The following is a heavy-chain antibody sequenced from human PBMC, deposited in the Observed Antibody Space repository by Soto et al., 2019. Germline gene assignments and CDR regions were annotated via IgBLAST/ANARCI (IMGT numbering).Heavy chain of an antibody. D-gene: IGHD3-10*01. CDR2: ISSSSSTI. CDR3: ARVWVQGEAFDI. Sequence: GGSLRLSCAASGFTFSSYSMNWVRQAPGKGLEWVSYISSSSSTIYYADSVKGRFTNSRDNAKNSLYLQMNMLRAEGTAVYYCARVWVQGEAFDIWGQGTMVTVSS. V-gene: IGHV3-48*04. J-gene: IGHJ3*02. CDR1: GFTFSSYS.